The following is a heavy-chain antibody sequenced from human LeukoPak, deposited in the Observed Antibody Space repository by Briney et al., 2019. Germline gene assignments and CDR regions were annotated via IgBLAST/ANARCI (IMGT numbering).Heavy chain of an antibody. D-gene: IGHD1-26*01. CDR3: ARVPGPWRGPFDY. J-gene: IGHJ4*02. CDR2: IWYDGSNK. Sequence: GGSLRLSCAASGFTFSSYGMHWVRQAPGKGLEWVAAIWYDGSNKYYADSVKGRFTISRDNSKNTLYLQMNSLRAEDTAVYYCARVPGPWRGPFDYWGQGTLVTVSS. CDR1: GFTFSSYG. V-gene: IGHV3-33*01.